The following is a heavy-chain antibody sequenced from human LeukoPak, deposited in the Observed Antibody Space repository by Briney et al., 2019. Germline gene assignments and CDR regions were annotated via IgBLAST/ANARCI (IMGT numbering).Heavy chain of an antibody. J-gene: IGHJ5*02. CDR3: ARVRPPIVVLVAEGDNWFDP. V-gene: IGHV7-4-1*02. CDR2: MNTNTGNP. Sequence: ASVKVSCKASGYTFTSYAMNWVRQAPGQGLEWMGWMNTNTGNPTYAQGFTGRFVFSLDTSVSTAYLQISSLKAEDTAVYYCARVRPPIVVLVAEGDNWFDPWGQGTLVTVSS. CDR1: GYTFTSYA. D-gene: IGHD2-15*01.